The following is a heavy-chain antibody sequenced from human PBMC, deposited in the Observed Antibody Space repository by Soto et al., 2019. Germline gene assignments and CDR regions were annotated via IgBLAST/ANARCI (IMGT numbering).Heavy chain of an antibody. D-gene: IGHD3-10*01. J-gene: IGHJ6*02. Sequence: ASVKVSCKASGYTFTGYYMHWVRQAPGQGLEWMGWISPNSGGTNYAQKFQGWVTMTRDTSISTAYMELSRLRSDDTAVYYCARDRPSTYGSGSYIYYYGMDVWGQGTTVTVSS. CDR1: GYTFTGYY. CDR2: ISPNSGGT. CDR3: ARDRPSTYGSGSYIYYYGMDV. V-gene: IGHV1-2*04.